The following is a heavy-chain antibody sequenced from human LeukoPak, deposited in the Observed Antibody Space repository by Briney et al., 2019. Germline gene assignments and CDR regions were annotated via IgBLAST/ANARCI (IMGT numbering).Heavy chain of an antibody. CDR3: ARREPAAGTGWFDP. Sequence: SETLSLTCTVSGGSISSGDYYWSWIRQPPGKGLEWIGYIYYSGSTYYNPSLKSRVTISVDTSKNQFSLKLSSVTAADTAVYYCARREPAAGTGWFDPWGQGTLVTVSS. J-gene: IGHJ5*02. CDR1: GGSISSGDYY. V-gene: IGHV4-30-4*01. CDR2: IYYSGST. D-gene: IGHD6-13*01.